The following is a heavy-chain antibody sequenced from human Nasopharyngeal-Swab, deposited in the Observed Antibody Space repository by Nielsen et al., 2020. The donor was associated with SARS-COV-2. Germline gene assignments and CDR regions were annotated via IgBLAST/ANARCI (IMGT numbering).Heavy chain of an antibody. V-gene: IGHV3-48*02. CDR3: VRPLRGTGTPDS. Sequence: RGSLRLSCASSGFSFGYYAMNCVRPAPGKGLELLSFISSDSRTISYADSVRGRFTISRDNAKNSLYLQMNSLRDEDTALYHCVRPLRGTGTPDSWGQGTLFTVSS. CDR1: GFSFGYYA. D-gene: IGHD1-1*01. CDR2: ISSDSRTI. J-gene: IGHJ4*02.